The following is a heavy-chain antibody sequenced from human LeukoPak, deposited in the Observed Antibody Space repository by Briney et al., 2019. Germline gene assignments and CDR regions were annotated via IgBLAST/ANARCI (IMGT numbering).Heavy chain of an antibody. D-gene: IGHD2-2*01. Sequence: SETLSLTCTVSGGSISSYYWSWIRQPPGKGLEWIGYIYYSGSTNYNPSLKSRVTISVDTSKNQFSLKLSSVTAADTAVYYCARWVRAHCSSTSCPGAWFDAWGQGTLVTVSS. CDR1: GGSISSYY. V-gene: IGHV4-59*01. CDR2: IYYSGST. J-gene: IGHJ5*02. CDR3: ARWVRAHCSSTSCPGAWFDA.